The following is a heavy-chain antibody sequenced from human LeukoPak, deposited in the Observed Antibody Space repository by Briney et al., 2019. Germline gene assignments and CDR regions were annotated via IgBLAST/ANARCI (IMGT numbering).Heavy chain of an antibody. V-gene: IGHV1-46*01. D-gene: IGHD4-17*01. CDR1: GYTFINYY. J-gene: IGHJ5*02. Sequence: ASVKVSCKTSGYTFINYYIHWVRQAPGQGLEWMGIINPSNDRTYYAQRFQGRVTMTMDTSTSTVYMELSSLRSEDTAVYYCARRGGAVEGFDPWGQGTLLIVSS. CDR3: ARRGGAVEGFDP. CDR2: INPSNDRT.